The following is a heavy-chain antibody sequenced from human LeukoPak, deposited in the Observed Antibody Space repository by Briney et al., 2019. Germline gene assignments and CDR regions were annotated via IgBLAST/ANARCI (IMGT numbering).Heavy chain of an antibody. Sequence: GGSLRLSCAASGFTFDDYARHWVRQAPGKGLEGVSVISWNNGSIGYADSVKGRFTISRDNVKNSLYMQMKSTRAENTALYYCAKDISRVAGTRPFDTWGPGTLVTVSP. V-gene: IGHV3-9*01. D-gene: IGHD6-19*01. CDR2: ISWNNGSI. CDR1: GFTFDDYA. CDR3: AKDISRVAGTRPFDT. J-gene: IGHJ3*02.